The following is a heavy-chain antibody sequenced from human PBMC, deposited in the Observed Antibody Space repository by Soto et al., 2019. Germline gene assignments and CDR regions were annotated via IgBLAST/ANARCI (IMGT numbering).Heavy chain of an antibody. CDR1: GGSISSYY. CDR2: IYYSGST. CDR3: ARAGLQLGMYYFDY. Sequence: PSETLSLTCTVSGGSISSYYWSWIRQPPGKGLEWIGYIYYSGSTNYNPSLKSRVTISVDTSKNQFSLKLSSVTAADTAVYYCARAGLQLGMYYFDYWGQGTLVTVSS. V-gene: IGHV4-59*01. D-gene: IGHD7-27*01. J-gene: IGHJ4*02.